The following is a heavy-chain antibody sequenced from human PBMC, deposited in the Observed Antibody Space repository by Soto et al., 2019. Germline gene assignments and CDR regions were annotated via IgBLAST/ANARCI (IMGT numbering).Heavy chain of an antibody. CDR1: GFSLGRYA. V-gene: IGHV3-23*01. CDR3: AKDYYYDSTGLFFDS. CDR2: ISASGSSV. J-gene: IGHJ4*02. D-gene: IGHD3-22*01. Sequence: EVQLLESGRALVQPGGSLRLSCEASGFSLGRYAMSWVRQAPGKGLEWISVISASGSSVSYADSVKGRFTISKDNSENTLFLQVNSLRVEDTAVYYCAKDYYYDSTGLFFDSWGQGTLVTVSS.